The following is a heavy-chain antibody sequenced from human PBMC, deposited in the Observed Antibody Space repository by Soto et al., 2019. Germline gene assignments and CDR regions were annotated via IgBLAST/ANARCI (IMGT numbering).Heavy chain of an antibody. V-gene: IGHV3-33*01. D-gene: IGHD6-25*01. Sequence: QVQLVESGGGVVQPGRSVRLSCAASGFDFSNYGIHWVRRAPGKGLEWVAVIWFDGNDKYYADSVKGRIAVSRDNSKNTLYLQMSSLRAEDTAVYYCARDLYTSDQRYYYYAMDVWGQGTTVTVSS. CDR2: IWFDGNDK. J-gene: IGHJ6*02. CDR3: ARDLYTSDQRYYYYAMDV. CDR1: GFDFSNYG.